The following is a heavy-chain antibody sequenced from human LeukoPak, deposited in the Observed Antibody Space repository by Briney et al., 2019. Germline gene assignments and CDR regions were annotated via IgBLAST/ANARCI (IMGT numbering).Heavy chain of an antibody. Sequence: GGSLRLSCTASGFIFSTYWMHWVRQAPGKGLVWVSRINSVGSSTNYADSVKGRFTISRDNAKNMLYLQMNSLRAEDTAVYYCAKDHTYYDILTGLTDGGYFDYWGQGTLVTVSS. V-gene: IGHV3-74*01. CDR1: GFIFSTYW. J-gene: IGHJ4*02. D-gene: IGHD3-9*01. CDR2: INSVGSST. CDR3: AKDHTYYDILTGLTDGGYFDY.